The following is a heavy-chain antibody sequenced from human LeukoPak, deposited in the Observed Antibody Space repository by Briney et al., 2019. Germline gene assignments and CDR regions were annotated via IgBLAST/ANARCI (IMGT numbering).Heavy chain of an antibody. V-gene: IGHV4-39*01. D-gene: IGHD6-19*01. CDR3: ARLTPYSSVTPDY. CDR1: GGSISSSSYY. J-gene: IGHJ4*02. CDR2: IYYSGST. Sequence: SSETLSLTCTVSGGSISSSSYYWGWIRQPPGKGLEWIGSIYYSGSTYYNPSLKSRVTISVDTSKNQFSPKLSSVTAADTAVYYCARLTPYSSVTPDYWGQGTLVTVSS.